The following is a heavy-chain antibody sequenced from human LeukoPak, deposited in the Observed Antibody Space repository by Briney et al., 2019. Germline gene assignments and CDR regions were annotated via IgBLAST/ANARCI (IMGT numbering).Heavy chain of an antibody. CDR1: GFTFSVYW. V-gene: IGHV3-7*04. J-gene: IGHJ3*02. CDR3: ARGATMTTWNAFDI. Sequence: GGSLRLSCAASGFTFSVYWMTWVRQAPGKGLEWVATIKPDEREEYYLDSVKGRFTISRDNTENSLSLQMSSLRAEDTAIYYCARGATMTTWNAFDIWGQGTMVTVSS. D-gene: IGHD4-17*01. CDR2: IKPDEREE.